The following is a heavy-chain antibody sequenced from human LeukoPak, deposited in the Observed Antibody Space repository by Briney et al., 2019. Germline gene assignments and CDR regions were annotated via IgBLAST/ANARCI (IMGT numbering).Heavy chain of an antibody. J-gene: IGHJ4*02. CDR1: GFTFDDYA. CDR2: ISWNSGSI. CDR3: SKDIHGPLPIAAAAYFDY. Sequence: GGSLRLSCAASGFTFDDYAMHWVRQAPGKGLEWVSGISWNSGSIGYADSVKGRFTISRDNAKNSLYLQMNSLRAEDTALYYCSKDIHGPLPIAAAAYFDYWGQGTLVTGSS. D-gene: IGHD6-13*01. V-gene: IGHV3-9*01.